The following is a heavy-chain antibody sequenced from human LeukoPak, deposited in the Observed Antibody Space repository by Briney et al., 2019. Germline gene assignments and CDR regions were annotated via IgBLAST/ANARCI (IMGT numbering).Heavy chain of an antibody. CDR1: GGSISSGSYY. V-gene: IGHV4-61*02. CDR3: ARSPAVAVAGTNWFDP. Sequence: SETLSPTCTVSGGSISSGSYYWSWIRQPAGKGLEWIGRIYTSGSTNYNPSLKSRVTISVDTSKNQFSLKLSSVTAADTAVYYCARSPAVAVAGTNWFDPWGQGTLVTVSS. D-gene: IGHD6-19*01. J-gene: IGHJ5*02. CDR2: IYTSGST.